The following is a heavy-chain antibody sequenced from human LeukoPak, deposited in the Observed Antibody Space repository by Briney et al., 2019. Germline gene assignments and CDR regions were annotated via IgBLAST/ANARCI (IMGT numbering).Heavy chain of an antibody. D-gene: IGHD6-13*01. CDR3: ARGSSSWYYYYYMDV. J-gene: IGHJ6*03. Sequence: PSETLSLTCTVSGYSISSGYYWSWIRQPPGKGLEWIGYIYYSGSTNYNPSLKSRVTISVDTSKNQFSLKLSSVTAADTAVYYCARGSSSWYYYYYMDVWGKGTTVTISS. CDR2: IYYSGST. V-gene: IGHV4-61*01. CDR1: GYSISSGYY.